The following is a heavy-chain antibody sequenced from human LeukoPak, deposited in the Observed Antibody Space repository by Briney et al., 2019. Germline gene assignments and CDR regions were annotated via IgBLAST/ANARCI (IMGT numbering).Heavy chain of an antibody. CDR1: GYTFTSYD. CDR2: MNPNSGNT. D-gene: IGHD3-22*01. J-gene: IGHJ3*02. Sequence: EASVKVSCKASGYTFTSYDINWVRQATGQGLEWMGWMNPNSGNTGYAQKFQGRVTITRNTSISTAYMELSSLRSEDTAVYYCARSLGKAYYYDSSGSEDAFDIWGQGTMVTVSS. CDR3: ARSLGKAYYYDSSGSEDAFDI. V-gene: IGHV1-8*03.